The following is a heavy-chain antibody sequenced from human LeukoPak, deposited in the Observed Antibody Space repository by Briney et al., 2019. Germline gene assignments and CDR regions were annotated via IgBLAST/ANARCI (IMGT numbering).Heavy chain of an antibody. CDR3: ARGSTSDWPLDH. CDR1: GYTFIDYA. CDR2: IDAGNGDT. J-gene: IGHJ4*02. Sequence: ASVKVSCKASGYTFIDYAMHWVRQAPGQRFEWMVWIDAGNGDTRYSQKFQGRVTITRDTSASTAYIELRSLRSEDTAMYYCARGSTSDWPLDHWGQETLVTISS. V-gene: IGHV1-3*01. D-gene: IGHD2-2*01.